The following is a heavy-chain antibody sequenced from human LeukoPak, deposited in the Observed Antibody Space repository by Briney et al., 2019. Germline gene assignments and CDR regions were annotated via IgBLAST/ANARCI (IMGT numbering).Heavy chain of an antibody. CDR3: VRHVFYYDSSVHLATGAYFDF. D-gene: IGHD3-22*01. V-gene: IGHV4-39*01. CDR1: GDSISSRSYY. Sequence: PSETLSLTCTVSGDSISSRSYYWGWIRQPPGKGLEWIGSIYYSGITYYNPSLKSRVTISVDTSKNQFSLKLSSVTAADTAVYYCVRHVFYYDSSVHLATGAYFDFWGQGTPVTVS. J-gene: IGHJ4*02. CDR2: IYYSGIT.